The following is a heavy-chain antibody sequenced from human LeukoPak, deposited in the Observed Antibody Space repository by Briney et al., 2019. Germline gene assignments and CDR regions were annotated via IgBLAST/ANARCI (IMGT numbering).Heavy chain of an antibody. V-gene: IGHV1-69*02. D-gene: IGHD3-3*01. Sequence: SVKISCKASGGTFSSYTISWVRQAPRQGLEWMGRIIPIIGIANYAQKFQDRVTITADKSTSTAYMELSSLRSEDTAVYYCERGPMVTVFGVASSETYGMDVWGQGTTLNVSS. CDR2: IIPIIGIA. CDR1: GGTFSSYT. CDR3: ERGPMVTVFGVASSETYGMDV. J-gene: IGHJ6*01.